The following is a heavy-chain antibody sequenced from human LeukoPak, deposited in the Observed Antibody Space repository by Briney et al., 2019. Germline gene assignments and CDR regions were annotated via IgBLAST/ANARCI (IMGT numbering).Heavy chain of an antibody. V-gene: IGHV3-74*01. CDR3: ARREGYDFWSGYYTSDWYFDL. J-gene: IGHJ2*01. CDR1: GFTFSSYW. CDR2: INTDGSST. Sequence: PGGSLRLSCAASGFTFSSYWMHRVRQAPGKGLVWVSRINTDGSSTSYADSVKGRFTISRDNAKNTLYLQMNSLRAEDTAVYYCARREGYDFWSGYYTSDWYFDLWGRGTLVTVSS. D-gene: IGHD3-3*01.